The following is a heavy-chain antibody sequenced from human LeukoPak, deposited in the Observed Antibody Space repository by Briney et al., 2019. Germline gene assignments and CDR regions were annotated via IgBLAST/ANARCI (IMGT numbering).Heavy chain of an antibody. J-gene: IGHJ2*01. V-gene: IGHV3-13*01. CDR2: FGSAGDT. CDR1: GFPFSAYD. CDR3: VRGALPGDNWYFDL. Sequence: GGSLRLSCATSGFPFSAYDMHWVRQAPGKGLEWVSAFGSAGDTYYPGAVKGRFTTSRDYAKNSLFLQMNNLIAGDTAVYFCVRGALPGDNWYFDLWGRGTLVTVSS.